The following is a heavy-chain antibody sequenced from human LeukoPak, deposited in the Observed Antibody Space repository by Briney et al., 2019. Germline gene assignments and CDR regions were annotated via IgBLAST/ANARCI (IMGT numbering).Heavy chain of an antibody. Sequence: PGGSLRLSCAASGFTFSNYLMHWVRHAPGKGLEWVSRINERATIISYADSVKGRFTISRENARNTLYLQMNSLTAEDTAVYYCVRDLILVWTPGDDFDHWGQGTLVTVSS. CDR2: INERATII. V-gene: IGHV3-74*01. CDR1: GFTFSNYL. J-gene: IGHJ4*02. CDR3: VRDLILVWTPGDDFDH. D-gene: IGHD3-16*01.